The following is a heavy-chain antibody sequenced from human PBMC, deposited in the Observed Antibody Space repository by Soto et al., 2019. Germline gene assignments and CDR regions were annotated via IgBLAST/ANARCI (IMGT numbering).Heavy chain of an antibody. D-gene: IGHD3-9*01. CDR2: IYYSGST. CDR3: ARGARYRTGYNWFDP. V-gene: IGHV4-30-4*01. Sequence: SETLSLTCTVAGGSISSCDYYWGWIRRPPGKGLEWIGYIYYSGSTYYNPSLKSRVTISVDTSKNQFSLKLSSVTAADTAVYYCARGARYRTGYNWFDPWGQATLVTVSS. J-gene: IGHJ5*02. CDR1: GGSISSCDYY.